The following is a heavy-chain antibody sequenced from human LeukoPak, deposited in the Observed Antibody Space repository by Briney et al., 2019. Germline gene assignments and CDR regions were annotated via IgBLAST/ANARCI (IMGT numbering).Heavy chain of an antibody. Sequence: SQTLSLTCTVSGGSISSGGYYWSWLRPHPGKGLEWIVYIYYSGSTYYNPSLKSRVTISVDTSKNQFSLKLISVTAADTAVYYCASHIAAAGTDYGMDVWGQGTTVTVSS. V-gene: IGHV4-31*03. D-gene: IGHD6-13*01. CDR3: ASHIAAAGTDYGMDV. CDR2: IYYSGST. CDR1: GGSISSGGYY. J-gene: IGHJ6*02.